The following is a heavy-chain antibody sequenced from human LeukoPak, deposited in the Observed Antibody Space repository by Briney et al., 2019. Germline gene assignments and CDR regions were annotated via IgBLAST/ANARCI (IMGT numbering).Heavy chain of an antibody. V-gene: IGHV1-8*02. CDR2: MNPNSGNT. J-gene: IGHJ4*02. CDR1: GGTFSSYA. D-gene: IGHD6-13*01. CDR3: ARFAAAAGNDY. Sequence: GASVKVSCKASGGTFSSYAISWVRQAPGQGLEWMGWMNPNSGNTGYAQKFQGRVTMTRNTSISTAYMELSSLRSEDTAVYYCARFAAAAGNDYWGQGTLVTVSS.